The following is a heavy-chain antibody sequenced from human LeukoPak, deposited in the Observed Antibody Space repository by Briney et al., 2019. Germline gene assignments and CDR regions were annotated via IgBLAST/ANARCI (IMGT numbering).Heavy chain of an antibody. CDR3: ARRIAAARNWFDP. D-gene: IGHD6-13*01. V-gene: IGHV4-39*07. CDR1: GGSIGSSAYS. CDR2: ISYTGTT. J-gene: IGHJ5*02. Sequence: SETLSLTCTVSGGSIGSSAYSWGWIRQPPGKGLEWIGSISYTGTTYYNPSLKSRVTISLDTSKNQFSLKLSSVTAADTAVYYCARRIAAARNWFDPWGQGTLVTVSS.